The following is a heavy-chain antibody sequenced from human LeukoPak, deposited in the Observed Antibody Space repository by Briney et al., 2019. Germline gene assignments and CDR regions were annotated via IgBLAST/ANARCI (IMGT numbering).Heavy chain of an antibody. D-gene: IGHD2-21*01. J-gene: IGHJ3*02. CDR2: IYYSGST. CDR1: GGSISSSSYY. CDR3: ARVNGDFDAFDI. Sequence: SETLSLTCTVSGGSISSSSYYWGWIRQPPGKGLEWVGNIYYSGSTYYNPSLKSRVTISVDTSKNQFSLRLSSVTAADTAVYYCARVNGDFDAFDIWGQGTMVTVSS. V-gene: IGHV4-39*07.